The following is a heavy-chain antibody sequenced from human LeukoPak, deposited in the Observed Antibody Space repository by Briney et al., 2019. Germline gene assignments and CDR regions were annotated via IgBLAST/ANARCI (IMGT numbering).Heavy chain of an antibody. CDR2: INYSGST. Sequence: SETLSLTCAVYGGSFSGYYWSWIRQPPGKGLEWIGEINYSGSTNYNPSLKSRVTISVDTSKNQFSLKLSSVTAADTAVYYCARGCYDYVWGSYRTMNAFDLWGQGTMVTVSS. CDR1: GGSFSGYY. D-gene: IGHD3-16*02. J-gene: IGHJ3*01. CDR3: ARGCYDYVWGSYRTMNAFDL. V-gene: IGHV4-34*01.